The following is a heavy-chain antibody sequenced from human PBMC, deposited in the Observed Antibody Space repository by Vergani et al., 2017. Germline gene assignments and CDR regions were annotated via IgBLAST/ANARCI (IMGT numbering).Heavy chain of an antibody. CDR3: AREGIVVVVAATPRVYYYGMDV. CDR1: GYTFTSYG. D-gene: IGHD2-15*01. J-gene: IGHJ6*02. Sequence: QVQLVQSGAEVKKPGSSVKVSCKASGYTFTSYGISWVRQAPGQGLEWMGWISAYNGNTNYAQKLQGRVTMTTETSTSTAYMELRSLRSDDTAVYYCAREGIVVVVAATPRVYYYGMDVWGQGTTVTVSS. V-gene: IGHV1-18*01. CDR2: ISAYNGNT.